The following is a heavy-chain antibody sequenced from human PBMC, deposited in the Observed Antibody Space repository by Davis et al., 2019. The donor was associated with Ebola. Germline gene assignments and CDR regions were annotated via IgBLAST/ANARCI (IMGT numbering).Heavy chain of an antibody. V-gene: IGHV1-69*04. CDR2: IIPILGIA. CDR1: GGTFSSYA. Sequence: SVKVSCKASGGTFSSYAISWVRQAPGQGLEWMGRIIPILGIANYAQKFQGRVTITADKSTSTAYMELSSLRSEDTAVYYCARVPNVDSSGWYGEAYYYGMDVWGQGTTVTVSS. D-gene: IGHD6-19*01. J-gene: IGHJ6*02. CDR3: ARVPNVDSSGWYGEAYYYGMDV.